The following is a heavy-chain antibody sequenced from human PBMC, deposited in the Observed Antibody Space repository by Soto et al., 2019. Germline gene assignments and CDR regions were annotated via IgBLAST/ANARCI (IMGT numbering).Heavy chain of an antibody. CDR1: GFTFSSYN. CDR2: ISSSSTYI. CDR3: AIETTYYILTASYGNWFDP. J-gene: IGHJ5*01. Sequence: EVQLVESGGGLVKPGGSLRLSCAASGFTFSSYNMNWVRQAPGKGLEWVSSISSSSTYIYYADSVKGRFTISRDNANNSLYLQMNSLRAEDTAVYYFAIETTYYILTASYGNWFDPWGQGTLVTVSS. V-gene: IGHV3-21*01. D-gene: IGHD3-9*01.